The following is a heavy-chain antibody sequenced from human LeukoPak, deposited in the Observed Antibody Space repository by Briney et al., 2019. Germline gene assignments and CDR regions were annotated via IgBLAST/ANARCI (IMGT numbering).Heavy chain of an antibody. CDR1: GGSFSGYY. CDR2: INHSGST. D-gene: IGHD6-19*01. V-gene: IGHV4-34*01. J-gene: IGHJ5*02. Sequence: PSETLSLTCAVYGGSFSGYYWSWIRQPPGKGLEWIGEINHSGSTNYNPSLKSRVTISVDTSKNQFSLKLTSVTAADTAVYYCAREGTYGWYNWFDPWGQGTLVTVSS. CDR3: AREGTYGWYNWFDP.